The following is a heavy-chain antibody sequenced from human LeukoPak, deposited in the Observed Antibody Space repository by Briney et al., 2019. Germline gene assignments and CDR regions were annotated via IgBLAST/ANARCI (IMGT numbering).Heavy chain of an antibody. CDR1: GYTFTSYG. V-gene: IGHV1-18*01. J-gene: IGHJ6*03. CDR3: ARVQHSSSGFVPYYYYYYYMDV. CDR2: ISAYNGNT. Sequence: GASVKVSCKASGYTFTSYGISWVRQAPGQGLEWMGWISAYNGNTNYAQKLQGRVTMTTDTSTSTAYMELRSLRSDDTAVYYCARVQHSSSGFVPYYYYYYYMDVWGKGTTVTVSS. D-gene: IGHD6-6*01.